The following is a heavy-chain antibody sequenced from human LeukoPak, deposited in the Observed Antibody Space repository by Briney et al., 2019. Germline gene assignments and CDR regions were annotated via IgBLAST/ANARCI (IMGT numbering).Heavy chain of an antibody. CDR1: GYTFTSYY. Sequence: ASVKVSCKASGYTFTSYYMHWVRQAPGQGLEWMGIINPSGGSTSYAQKFQGRVTMTRDMSTSTVYMELSSLRSEDTAVYYCARPDYNLADAFDIWGQGTMVTVSS. J-gene: IGHJ3*02. V-gene: IGHV1-46*01. D-gene: IGHD5-24*01. CDR3: ARPDYNLADAFDI. CDR2: INPSGGST.